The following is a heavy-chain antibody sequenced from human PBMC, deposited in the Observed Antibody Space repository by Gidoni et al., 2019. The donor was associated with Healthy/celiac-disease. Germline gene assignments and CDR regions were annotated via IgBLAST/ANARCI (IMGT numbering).Heavy chain of an antibody. V-gene: IGHV1-2*04. D-gene: IGHD6-6*01. CDR1: GYTFTGYY. CDR3: ARAGDPKSIAALYYFDY. CDR2: INPNSGGT. J-gene: IGHJ4*02. Sequence: QVQLVQSGAEVKKPGASVKVSCKASGYTFTGYYMHWVRQAPGQGLEWMGWINPNSGGTKYAQKVQGWCTMTRETSISTAYMELSRLRSDDTAVYYCARAGDPKSIAALYYFDYWGQGTLVTVSS.